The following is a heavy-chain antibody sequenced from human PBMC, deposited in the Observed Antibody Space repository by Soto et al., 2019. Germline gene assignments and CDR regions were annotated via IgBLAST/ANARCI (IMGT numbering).Heavy chain of an antibody. CDR1: GFTFSDYA. Sequence: GGSLRRSCSASGFTFSDYAMHWVRQAPGKGLEWVAVVSHDGRNTHYADSVKGRFTISRDSSKNTVSLEMTSLRAEDTAVYYCAKGGRQWLVTSDFNYWGQGALVTVSS. CDR3: AKGGRQWLVTSDFNY. D-gene: IGHD6-19*01. CDR2: VSHDGRNT. V-gene: IGHV3-30*18. J-gene: IGHJ4*02.